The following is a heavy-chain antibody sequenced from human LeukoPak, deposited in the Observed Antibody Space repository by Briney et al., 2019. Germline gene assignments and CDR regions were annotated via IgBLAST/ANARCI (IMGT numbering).Heavy chain of an antibody. CDR2: TRNKAKSYST. CDR3: SRDVSTVPGSSAFDM. D-gene: IGHD4-11*01. Sequence: GGSLRLSCAASGFTVSSNFMSWFRQAPGKGLEWVGRTRNKAKSYSTEYAASVKGRFIISRDDSKNSLYLQMNSLKAEDTAVYYCSRDVSTVPGSSAFDMWGQGTMVTVSS. J-gene: IGHJ3*02. CDR1: GFTVSSNF. V-gene: IGHV3-72*01.